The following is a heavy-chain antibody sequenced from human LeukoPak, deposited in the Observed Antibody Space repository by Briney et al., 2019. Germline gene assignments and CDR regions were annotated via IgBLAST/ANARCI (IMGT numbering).Heavy chain of an antibody. Sequence: GGSLRLSCAASGFTFRDSAMSWVRQAPGKGLEWVSSISGSGANTYYADSVKGRFTISRDNSKNTLYLQMNSLRAEDTAVYYCAKAPTSYCSSSSCYEGASDYWGQGTLVTVSS. CDR2: ISGSGANT. CDR3: AKAPTSYCSSSSCYEGASDY. V-gene: IGHV3-23*01. CDR1: GFTFRDSA. J-gene: IGHJ4*02. D-gene: IGHD2-2*01.